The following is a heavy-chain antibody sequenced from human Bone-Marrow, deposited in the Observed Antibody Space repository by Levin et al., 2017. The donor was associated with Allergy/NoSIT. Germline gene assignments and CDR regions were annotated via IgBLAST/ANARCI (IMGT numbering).Heavy chain of an antibody. V-gene: IGHV4-39*01. CDR3: ARHDYGDHKNWFDP. D-gene: IGHD4-17*01. CDR2: IYYSGST. Sequence: ASETLSLTCTVSGGSISSSSYYWGWIRQPPGTGLEWIGSIYYSGSTYYNPSLKSRVTISVDTSKNQFSLKLSSVTAADTAVYYCARHDYGDHKNWFDPWGQGTLVTVSS. CDR1: GGSISSSSYY. J-gene: IGHJ5*02.